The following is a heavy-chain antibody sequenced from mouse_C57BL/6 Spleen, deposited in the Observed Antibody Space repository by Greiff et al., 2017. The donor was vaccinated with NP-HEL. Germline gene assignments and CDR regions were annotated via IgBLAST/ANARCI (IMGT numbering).Heavy chain of an antibody. CDR1: GYTFTSYW. Sequence: QVQLQQPGAELVRPGSSVKLSCKASGYTFTSYWMHWVKQRPIQGLEWIGNIDPSDSETHYNQKFKDKATLTVDKSSSTAFMQLSSLTSEDSAVYYCARRGLQYAMDYWGQGTSVTVSS. CDR2: IDPSDSET. CDR3: ARRGLQYAMDY. V-gene: IGHV1-52*01. D-gene: IGHD2-13*01. J-gene: IGHJ4*01.